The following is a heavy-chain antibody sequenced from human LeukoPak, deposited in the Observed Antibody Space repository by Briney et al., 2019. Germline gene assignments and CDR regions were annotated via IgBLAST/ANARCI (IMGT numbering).Heavy chain of an antibody. CDR2: ISGSGGST. CDR3: AKGYYYDSSGYYLDYNFDY. Sequence: PGGSLRLSCAGSGFTFSSYAMSWVRQAPGKGLEWVSGISGSGGSTYYADSVKGRFTISRDNSKSTLYLQMNSLRAEDTAVYYCAKGYYYDSSGYYLDYNFDYWGQGTLVTVSS. V-gene: IGHV3-23*01. J-gene: IGHJ4*02. D-gene: IGHD3-22*01. CDR1: GFTFSSYA.